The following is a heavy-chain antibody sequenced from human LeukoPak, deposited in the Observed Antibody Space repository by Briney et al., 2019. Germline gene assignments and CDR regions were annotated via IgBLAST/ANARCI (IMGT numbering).Heavy chain of an antibody. V-gene: IGHV3-53*01. CDR1: GFTVSSNY. D-gene: IGHD3-16*01. CDR3: ARVKRYAYGMDV. J-gene: IGHJ6*02. Sequence: GGSLRLSCAASGFTVSSNYMSWVRQAPGKGLEWVTVIYSGGSTYYADSVKGRFTISRDNSKNTLYLQMNSLRAEDTAVYYCARVKRYAYGMDVWGQGTTVTVSS. CDR2: IYSGGST.